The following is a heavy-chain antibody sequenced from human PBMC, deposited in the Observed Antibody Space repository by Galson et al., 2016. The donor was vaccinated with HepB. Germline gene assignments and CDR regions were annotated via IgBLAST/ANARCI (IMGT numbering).Heavy chain of an antibody. Sequence: SVKVSCKASGYSFIGYYIHWVRQVPGQGLECMGRINPNTGDTDHAQKFQARFKLRRDTSISTAYMDLGSLTFDVTAVYYCARVRGYCNNYSCNLPKYFYFMDVWGKGTPVIVSS. J-gene: IGHJ6*03. CDR1: GYSFIGYY. V-gene: IGHV1-2*06. CDR2: INPNTGDT. D-gene: IGHD2-8*01. CDR3: ARVRGYCNNYSCNLPKYFYFMDV.